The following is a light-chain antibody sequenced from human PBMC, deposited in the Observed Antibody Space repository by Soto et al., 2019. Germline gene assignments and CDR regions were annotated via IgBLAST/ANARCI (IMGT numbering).Light chain of an antibody. CDR3: CSYAGTYTYV. CDR2: DVN. Sequence: QSVLTQPRSVSGSPGQSVTISCTGTSSDVGGYNYVSWYQQHPGKAPKLMIYDVNKRPSGVPDRFSGSKSGSTASLTISGLQSEDEADYFYCSYAGTYTYVFGTGTKLTVL. J-gene: IGLJ1*01. V-gene: IGLV2-11*01. CDR1: SSDVGGYNY.